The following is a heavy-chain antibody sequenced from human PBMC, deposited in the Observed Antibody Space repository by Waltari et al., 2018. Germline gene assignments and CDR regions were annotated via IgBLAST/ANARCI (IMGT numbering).Heavy chain of an antibody. D-gene: IGHD6-13*01. CDR2: IYHSGST. CDR1: GYSISSGYY. V-gene: IGHV4-38-2*01. Sequence: QVQLQESGPGLVKPSETLSLTCAVSGYSISSGYYWGWLRQPPGKGLEWIGSIYHSGSTYYNPSLKSRVTISVDTSKNQFSLKLSSVTAADTAVYYCARGGRAAAAPKGRAFDIWGQGTMVTVSS. J-gene: IGHJ3*02. CDR3: ARGGRAAAAPKGRAFDI.